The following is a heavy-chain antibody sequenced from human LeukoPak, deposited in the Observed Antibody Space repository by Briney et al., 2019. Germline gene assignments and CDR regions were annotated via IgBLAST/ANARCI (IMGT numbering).Heavy chain of an antibody. J-gene: IGHJ4*02. Sequence: GGSLRLSCAASGFTFSSYAMSWVRQAPEKGLEWVSAISGSGGSTYYADSVKGRFTISRDNSKNTLYLQMNSLRAEDTAVYYCAKVGSGTTGIRYSSGWYVAFDYWGQGTWSPSPQ. CDR2: ISGSGGST. CDR1: GFTFSSYA. CDR3: AKVGSGTTGIRYSSGWYVAFDY. D-gene: IGHD6-19*01. V-gene: IGHV3-23*01.